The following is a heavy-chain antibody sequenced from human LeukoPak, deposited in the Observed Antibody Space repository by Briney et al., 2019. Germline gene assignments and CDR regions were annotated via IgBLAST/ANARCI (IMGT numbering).Heavy chain of an antibody. CDR1: GFTVSSNY. CDR2: IYSGGST. V-gene: IGHV3-53*01. Sequence: GGSLRLSCAASGFTVSSNYMSWVRQAPGKGLEWVSVIYSGGSTYYADSVKGRFTISRDNSKNTLYLQMNSLRAKDTAVYYCARVAMVRAFDIWGQGTMVTVSS. J-gene: IGHJ3*02. CDR3: ARVAMVRAFDI. D-gene: IGHD5-18*01.